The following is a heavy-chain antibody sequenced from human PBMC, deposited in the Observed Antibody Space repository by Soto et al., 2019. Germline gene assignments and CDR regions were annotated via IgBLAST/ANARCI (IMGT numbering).Heavy chain of an antibody. CDR2: IYYSGST. J-gene: IGHJ5*02. CDR3: ARGVVVPAAIPPILNWFDP. Sequence: QVQLQESGPGLVKPSETLSLTCTVSGGSVSSGSYYWSWIRQPPGKGLEWIGYIYYSGSTNYNPSLKSRVTISVDTSKNQFSLKLSSVTAADTAVYYCARGVVVPAAIPPILNWFDPWGQGTLVTVSS. D-gene: IGHD2-2*01. CDR1: GGSVSSGSYY. V-gene: IGHV4-61*01.